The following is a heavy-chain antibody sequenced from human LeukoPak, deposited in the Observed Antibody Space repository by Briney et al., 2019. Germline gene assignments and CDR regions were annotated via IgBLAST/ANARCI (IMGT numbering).Heavy chain of an antibody. D-gene: IGHD3-22*01. CDR1: GFTFSDYY. J-gene: IGHJ4*02. Sequence: GGSLRLSCAASGFTFSDYYMSWIRQAPGKGLEWVSYISSSGSTIYYADSVKGRFTISRDNSKNTLYLQMNSLRAEDTAVYYCARDGTYYDSSGYYLTDWGQGTLVTVSS. V-gene: IGHV3-11*04. CDR2: ISSSGSTI. CDR3: ARDGTYYDSSGYYLTD.